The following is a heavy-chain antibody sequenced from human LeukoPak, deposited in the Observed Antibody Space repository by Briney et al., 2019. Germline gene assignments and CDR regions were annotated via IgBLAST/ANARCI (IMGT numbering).Heavy chain of an antibody. CDR2: IYHSGST. CDR1: GGSISSYY. J-gene: IGHJ5*02. Sequence: PSETLSLTCTVSGGSISSYYWSWIRQPPGKGLEWIGYIYHSGSTNYNPSLKSRVTISVDTSKNQFSLKLSSVTAADTAVYYCARHNSSGWFLPRYWFDPWGQGTLVTVSS. CDR3: ARHNSSGWFLPRYWFDP. V-gene: IGHV4-59*08. D-gene: IGHD6-19*01.